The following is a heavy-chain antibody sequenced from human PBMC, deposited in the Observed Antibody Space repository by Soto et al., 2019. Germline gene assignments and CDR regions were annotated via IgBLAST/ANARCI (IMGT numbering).Heavy chain of an antibody. CDR3: AKMDADLLPYYYSGMDV. CDR2: ISYDGSKK. V-gene: IGHV3-30*18. Sequence: QVQLVESGGGVVQPGRSLRLSCAASGFRFSDYGIHWVRQAPGKGLEWVALISYDGSKKVYTDSVKGRFTISRDNSKNTMYLQIDRLRAEDTAVYYCAKMDADLLPYYYSGMDVWGQGTTVTVSS. J-gene: IGHJ6*02. CDR1: GFRFSDYG. D-gene: IGHD1-26*01.